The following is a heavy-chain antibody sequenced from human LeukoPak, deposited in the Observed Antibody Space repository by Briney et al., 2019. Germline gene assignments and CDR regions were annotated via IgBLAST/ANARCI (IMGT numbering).Heavy chain of an antibody. D-gene: IGHD6-13*01. J-gene: IGHJ4*02. CDR2: INHSGST. V-gene: IGHV4-34*01. CDR3: ARGSSSSSYYFDY. Sequence: SETLSLTCAVYGGSFSGYYWSWIRQPPGKGLEWIGEINHSGSTNYNPSLKSRVTISVDTSKNQFSLKLSSVTAADTAVYYRARGSSSSSYYFDYWGQGTLVTVSS. CDR1: GGSFSGYY.